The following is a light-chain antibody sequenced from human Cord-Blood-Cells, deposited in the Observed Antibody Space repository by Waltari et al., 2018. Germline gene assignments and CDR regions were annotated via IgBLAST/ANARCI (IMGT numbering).Light chain of an antibody. J-gene: IGLJ2*01. CDR1: SSDVGGYTY. CDR3: SSYTSSSTLVV. CDR2: DVS. V-gene: IGLV2-14*01. Sequence: QSALTQPASVSGSPGQSITISCTGTSSDVGGYTYVSCYQQHPGKAPKLMIYDVSNRPSGVSNRFYGSKSGNTASLTISGLQAEDEADYYCSSYTSSSTLVVFGGGTKLTVL.